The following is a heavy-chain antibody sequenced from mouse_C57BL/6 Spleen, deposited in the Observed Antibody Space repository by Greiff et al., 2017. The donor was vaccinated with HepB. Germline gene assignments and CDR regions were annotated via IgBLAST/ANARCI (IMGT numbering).Heavy chain of an antibody. J-gene: IGHJ4*01. V-gene: IGHV1-9*01. Sequence: QVQLQQSGAELMKPGASVKLSCKATGYTFTGYWIEWVKQRPGHGLEWIGEILPGSGSTNYNEKFKGKATFTADTSSNTAYMQLSSLTTEDSAIYYCARRDYYGSSYNYAMDYWGQGTSLTVSS. CDR2: ILPGSGST. CDR1: GYTFTGYW. D-gene: IGHD1-1*01. CDR3: ARRDYYGSSYNYAMDY.